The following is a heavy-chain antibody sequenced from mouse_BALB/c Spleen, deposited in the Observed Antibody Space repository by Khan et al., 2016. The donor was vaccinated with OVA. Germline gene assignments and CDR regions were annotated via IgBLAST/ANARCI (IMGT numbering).Heavy chain of an antibody. CDR3: VRDGAYHRNDGWFAY. CDR2: INPSNGYT. Sequence: QVRLQQSGAELARPGASVKMSCKASGYTFTSYTIHWIKERPGQGLEWIGYINPSNGYTNYNQKFKDKATLTTDKSSTTAYLQLNSLTSDDSAVYNGVRDGAYHRNDGWFAYWGQGTLVTVSA. J-gene: IGHJ3*01. V-gene: IGHV1-4*01. D-gene: IGHD2-14*01. CDR1: GYTFTSYT.